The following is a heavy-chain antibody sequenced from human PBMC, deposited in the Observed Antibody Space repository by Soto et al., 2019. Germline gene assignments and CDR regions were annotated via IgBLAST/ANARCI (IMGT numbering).Heavy chain of an antibody. D-gene: IGHD3-22*01. CDR2: IWFDGSKE. CDR1: GFIFTNHG. J-gene: IGHJ5*02. Sequence: QVQLVESGGGVVQPGRSLRLSCATSGFIFTNHGWHWVRQAPGKGLEWVSMIWFDGSKENYADAVKGRFTISRDDSTKTFYLEMNSLRTEDRAVYYCATDRSATGSHAGWFDPWGQGTLVTVSS. CDR3: ATDRSATGSHAGWFDP. V-gene: IGHV3-33*03.